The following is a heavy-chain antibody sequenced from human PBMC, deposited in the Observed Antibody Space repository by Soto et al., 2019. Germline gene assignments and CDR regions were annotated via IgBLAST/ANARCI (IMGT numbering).Heavy chain of an antibody. Sequence: QVQLQQWGAGLLKPSETLSLTCAVYGGSFSGYSWTWIRQPPGTGLEWIGEINHSGSTNYNPSLKRRVIISVDTSKNQFSLKLTSVTAADTAVYYCARDKSTGLFDYWGQGTLVTVSS. CDR3: ARDKSTGLFDY. J-gene: IGHJ4*02. CDR1: GGSFSGYS. CDR2: INHSGST. D-gene: IGHD2-8*02. V-gene: IGHV4-34*01.